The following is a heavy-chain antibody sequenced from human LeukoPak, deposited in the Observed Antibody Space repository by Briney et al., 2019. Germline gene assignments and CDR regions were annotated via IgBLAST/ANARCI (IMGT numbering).Heavy chain of an antibody. J-gene: IGHJ4*02. CDR3: AKYSGYDYQNYFDY. V-gene: IGHV3-30*02. Sequence: GGSLRLSCAASGFTFSSYGMHWVRQAPGKGLEWVAFIRYDGSNKYYADSVKGRFTISRDNSKNTLYLQMNSLRAEDTAVYYCAKYSGYDYQNYFDYWGQGTLVTVSS. CDR2: IRYDGSNK. D-gene: IGHD5-12*01. CDR1: GFTFSSYG.